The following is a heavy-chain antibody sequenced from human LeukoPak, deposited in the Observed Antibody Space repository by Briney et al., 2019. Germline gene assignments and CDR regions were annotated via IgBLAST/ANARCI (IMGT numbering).Heavy chain of an antibody. J-gene: IGHJ5*02. CDR3: TTDLPP. CDR2: IRSKIDGGTT. Sequence: GGSLRLSCAGSGFTFSNVWMAWVRQAPGKGLEWVGRIRSKIDGGTTDYAAPVKGKFTISRDDSKNTLYLQMNSLKIEDTALYYCTTDLPPWGQGTLVTVSS. V-gene: IGHV3-15*01. CDR1: GFTFSNVW.